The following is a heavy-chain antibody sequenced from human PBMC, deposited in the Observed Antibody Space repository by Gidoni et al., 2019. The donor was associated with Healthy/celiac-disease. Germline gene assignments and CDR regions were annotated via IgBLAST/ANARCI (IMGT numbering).Heavy chain of an antibody. CDR3: ARDRDRAWFDP. Sequence: IGYIYYSGSTNYNPSLKSRVTISVDTSKNQFSLKLSSVTAADTAVYYCARDRDRAWFDPWGQGTLVTVSS. J-gene: IGHJ5*02. D-gene: IGHD3-10*01. V-gene: IGHV4-59*01. CDR2: IYYSGST.